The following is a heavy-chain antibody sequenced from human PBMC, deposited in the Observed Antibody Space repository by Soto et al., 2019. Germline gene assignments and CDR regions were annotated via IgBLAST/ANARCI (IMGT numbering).Heavy chain of an antibody. CDR3: ARDRTTVTYDAFDI. J-gene: IGHJ3*02. V-gene: IGHV4-30-4*01. Sequence: KASETLSLTCTVSGGSISSGDYYWSWIRQPPGKGLEWIGYIYYSGSTYYNPSLKSRVTISVDTSKNQFSLKLSSVTAADTAVYYCARDRTTVTYDAFDIWGQGTMVTVSS. CDR1: GGSISSGDYY. CDR2: IYYSGST. D-gene: IGHD4-17*01.